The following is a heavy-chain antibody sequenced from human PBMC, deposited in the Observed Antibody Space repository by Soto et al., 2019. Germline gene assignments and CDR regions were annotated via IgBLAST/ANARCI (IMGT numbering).Heavy chain of an antibody. Sequence: HLVQSGPEVKKAGSSVKVSCKISAGTFTSYGINWVRQVPGQGLEWMGATIPIFATTNYAQKFQDRVTITADESTGTSYVELRSLTSDDSAMYYCARTLFYFYISGHCPFAPWGQGTLVTVSS. CDR3: ARTLFYFYISGHCPFAP. J-gene: IGHJ5*02. V-gene: IGHV1-69*01. CDR2: TIPIFATT. CDR1: AGTFTSYG. D-gene: IGHD3-22*01.